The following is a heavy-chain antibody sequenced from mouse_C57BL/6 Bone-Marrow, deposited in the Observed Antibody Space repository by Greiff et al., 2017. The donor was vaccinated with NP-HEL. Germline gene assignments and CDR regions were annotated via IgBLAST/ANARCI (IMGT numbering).Heavy chain of an antibody. V-gene: IGHV1-64*01. CDR3: ARGLWLRRRRDYYAMDY. Sequence: VQLQQPGAELVKPGASVKLSCKASGYTFTSYWMHWVKQRPGQGLEWIGMIHPNSGSTNYNEKFKSKATLTVDKSSSTAYMQLSSLTSEDSAVYYCARGLWLRRRRDYYAMDYWGQGTSVTVSS. D-gene: IGHD2-2*01. J-gene: IGHJ4*01. CDR2: IHPNSGST. CDR1: GYTFTSYW.